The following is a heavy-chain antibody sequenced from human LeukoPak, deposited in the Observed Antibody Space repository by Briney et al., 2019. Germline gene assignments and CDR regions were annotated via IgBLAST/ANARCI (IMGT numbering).Heavy chain of an antibody. CDR2: ISSSSSYI. CDR3: ARDPTASYYCCYYMDV. J-gene: IGHJ6*03. CDR1: GFTFSSYS. Sequence: PGGSLRLSCAASGFTFSSYSMNWVRQAPGKGLEWVSSISSSSSYIYYADSVKGRFTISRDNAKNSLYLQMNSLRAEDTAVYYCARDPTASYYCCYYMDVWGKGTTVTVSS. D-gene: IGHD6-25*01. V-gene: IGHV3-21*01.